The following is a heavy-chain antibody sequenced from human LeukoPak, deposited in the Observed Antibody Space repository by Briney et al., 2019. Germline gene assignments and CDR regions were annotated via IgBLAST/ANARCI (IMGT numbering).Heavy chain of an antibody. J-gene: IGHJ3*02. CDR3: ARRKVGFWSGYDAFDI. CDR1: GGSISSSSYY. V-gene: IGHV4-39*01. D-gene: IGHD3-3*01. Sequence: SETLSLTCTVSGGSISSSSYYWGWIRQPPGKGLEWIGSIYYSGSTYYNPSLKSRVTISVDTSKSQFSLKLSSVTAADTAVYYCARRKVGFWSGYDAFDIWGQGTMVTVSS. CDR2: IYYSGST.